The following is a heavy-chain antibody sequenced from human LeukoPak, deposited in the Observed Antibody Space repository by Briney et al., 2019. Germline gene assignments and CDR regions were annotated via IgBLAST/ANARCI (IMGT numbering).Heavy chain of an antibody. CDR3: ARAVQASLQPRFDP. CDR1: GGSFSGYY. Sequence: SETLSLTCAVYGGSFSGYYWSWIRQPPGKGLEWIGEINHSGSTNYNPSLKSRVTISVDTSKNQFSLKLSSVTAADTAVYYCARAVQASLQPRFDPWGQGTLATVSS. CDR2: INHSGST. J-gene: IGHJ5*02. D-gene: IGHD1-1*01. V-gene: IGHV4-34*01.